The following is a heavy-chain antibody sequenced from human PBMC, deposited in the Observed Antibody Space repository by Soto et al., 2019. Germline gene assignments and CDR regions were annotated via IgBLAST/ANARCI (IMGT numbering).Heavy chain of an antibody. J-gene: IGHJ5*02. Sequence: SETLSLTCTVSGGSISSYYGSWIRQPPGKGLEWIGYIYYSGSTNYNPSLKSRVTISVDTSKNQFSLKLSSVTAADTAVYYCARQIVVVPAATKTSWFDPSGQGTLVTVSS. CDR3: ARQIVVVPAATKTSWFDP. D-gene: IGHD2-2*01. CDR2: IYYSGST. V-gene: IGHV4-59*08. CDR1: GGSISSYY.